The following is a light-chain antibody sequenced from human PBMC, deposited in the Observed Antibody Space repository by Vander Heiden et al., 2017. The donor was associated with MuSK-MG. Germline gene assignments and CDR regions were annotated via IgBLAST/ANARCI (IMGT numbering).Light chain of an antibody. J-gene: IGLJ2*01. CDR1: SRDIGSYEF. CDR2: EVT. Sequence: QSALTQPASVSGSPGQSTTISCTGTSRDIGSYEFVSWYQQHPGKAPKLMIYEVTKRPSGVSNRFSGSRSGNTASLTISGLQAEDEADYYCCSYASNSVCIFGGGTKLTVL. V-gene: IGLV2-23*02. CDR3: CSYASNSVCI.